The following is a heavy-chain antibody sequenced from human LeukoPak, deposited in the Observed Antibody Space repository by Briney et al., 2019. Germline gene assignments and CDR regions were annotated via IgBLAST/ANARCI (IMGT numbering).Heavy chain of an antibody. Sequence: ASVKVSCKASGYTFTSYDINWVRQATGQGLEWMGWINPNSGGTNYAQKFQGRVTMTRDTSISTAYMELSRLRSDDTAVYYCARGLVGATEIDYWGQGTLVTVSS. J-gene: IGHJ4*02. D-gene: IGHD1-26*01. CDR1: GYTFTSYD. CDR3: ARGLVGATEIDY. V-gene: IGHV1-2*02. CDR2: INPNSGGT.